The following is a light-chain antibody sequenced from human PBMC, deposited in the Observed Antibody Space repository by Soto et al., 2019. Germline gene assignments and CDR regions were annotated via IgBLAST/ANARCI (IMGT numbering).Light chain of an antibody. CDR1: QSINTY. CDR2: GAS. J-gene: IGKJ4*01. Sequence: DIQMTQSPSSLSASVGDRVTITCRTSQSINTYLNWYQQKPGKAPKLLIYGASSLRSGVPLRFSGSASETGFTLTISSLQPEDVATYYCQQLNSFPLTFGGGTKVDIK. CDR3: QQLNSFPLT. V-gene: IGKV1-17*01.